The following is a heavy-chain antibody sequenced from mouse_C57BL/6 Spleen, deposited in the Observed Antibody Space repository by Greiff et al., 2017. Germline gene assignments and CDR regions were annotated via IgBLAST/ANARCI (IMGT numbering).Heavy chain of an antibody. CDR1: GYAFSSYW. Sequence: VMLVESGAELVKPGASVKISCKASGYAFSSYWMNWVKQRPGKGLEWIGQIYPGDGDTNYNGKFKGKATLTADKSSSTAYMQLSSLTSEDSAVYCGARRYSNWYFDVWGTGTTVTVSS. D-gene: IGHD2-5*01. CDR2: IYPGDGDT. V-gene: IGHV1-80*01. J-gene: IGHJ1*03. CDR3: ARRYSNWYFDV.